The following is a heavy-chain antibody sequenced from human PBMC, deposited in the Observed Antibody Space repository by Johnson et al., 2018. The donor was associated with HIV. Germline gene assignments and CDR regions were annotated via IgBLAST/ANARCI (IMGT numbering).Heavy chain of an antibody. Sequence: VQLVESGGGVVRPGGSPRLSCVASGFTFDDFGMGWVRQAPGKGLEWVSGIDWSGGNIGYADSVKGRFTISRDNAKNLLYLQMNSLRADDTALYYCARDPTTQDSRLTGDFGDFDMWGQGTMVTVSS. CDR2: IDWSGGNI. V-gene: IGHV3-20*04. D-gene: IGHD7-27*01. J-gene: IGHJ3*02. CDR1: GFTFDDFG. CDR3: ARDPTTQDSRLTGDFGDFDM.